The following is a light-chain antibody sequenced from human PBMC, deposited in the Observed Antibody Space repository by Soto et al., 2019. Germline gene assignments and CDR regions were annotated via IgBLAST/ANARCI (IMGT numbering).Light chain of an antibody. V-gene: IGKV2-30*01. J-gene: IGKJ2*01. Sequence: DVVMTQSPLSLPVTLGQPASISCRSSQSLVYSDGNTYLNWFQQRPGQSPRRLIYKVSNRDSGVPDRFGGSGSGTDFTLKISRVEAEDVGVYYCMQGTHWPLTFGQGTKLEIK. CDR1: QSLVYSDGNTY. CDR2: KVS. CDR3: MQGTHWPLT.